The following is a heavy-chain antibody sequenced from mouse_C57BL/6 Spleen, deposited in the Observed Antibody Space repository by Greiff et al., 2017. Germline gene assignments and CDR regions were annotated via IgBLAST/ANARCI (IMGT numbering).Heavy chain of an antibody. D-gene: IGHD1-1*01. CDR1: GYTFTSYW. CDR2: IHPNSGST. CDR3: ARRRDYYGSSHYFDD. J-gene: IGHJ2*01. V-gene: IGHV1-64*01. Sequence: QVQLQQPGAELVKPGASVKLSCKASGYTFTSYWMHWVKQRPGQGLEWIGMIHPNSGSTNYNEKFKSKATLTVDKSSSTAYMQLSSLTSEDSAVYYCARRRDYYGSSHYFDDWGQGTTLTVSS.